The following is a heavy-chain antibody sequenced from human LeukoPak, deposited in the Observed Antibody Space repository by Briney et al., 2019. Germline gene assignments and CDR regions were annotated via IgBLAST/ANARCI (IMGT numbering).Heavy chain of an antibody. CDR2: ISYDGSNK. CDR3: AKDRSDTTMVYNFDY. CDR1: GFTFSTYA. Sequence: GGSLRLSCAASGFTFSTYAMNWVRQAPGKGLEWVAVISYDGSNKYYADSVKGRFTISRDNSKNTLYLQMDSLRAEDTAVYYCAKDRSDTTMVYNFDYWGQGTLVTVSS. J-gene: IGHJ4*02. V-gene: IGHV3-30*18. D-gene: IGHD4/OR15-4a*01.